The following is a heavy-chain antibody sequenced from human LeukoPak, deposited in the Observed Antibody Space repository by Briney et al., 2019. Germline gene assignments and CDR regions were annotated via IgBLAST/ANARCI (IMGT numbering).Heavy chain of an antibody. CDR2: INHSGST. J-gene: IGHJ4*02. CDR3: ASPAGGSGTPRDY. CDR1: GGSFSGYY. Sequence: SSETLSLTCVVYGGSFSGYYWSWIRQPPGKGLEWIGEINHSGSTNYNPSLKSRVTISVDTSKNQFSLKLSSVTAADTAVYYCASPAGGSGTPRDYWGQGTLVTVSS. D-gene: IGHD3-10*01. V-gene: IGHV4-34*01.